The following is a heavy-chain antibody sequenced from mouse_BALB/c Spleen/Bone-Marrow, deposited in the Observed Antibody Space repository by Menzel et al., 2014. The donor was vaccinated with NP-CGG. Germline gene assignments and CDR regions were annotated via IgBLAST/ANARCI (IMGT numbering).Heavy chain of an antibody. CDR2: IDPANGNT. D-gene: IGHD1-1*01. Sequence: EVQLQQSGAELVKPGASVKLSCTASGFNIKDTYMHWVKQRPEQGLEWIGRIDPANGNTKYDPKFQGKATITADTSSNTAYLRLSSLTSEDTAVYYCASYYYGRYFDVWGAGTTVTVSA. CDR1: GFNIKDTY. CDR3: ASYYYGRYFDV. V-gene: IGHV14-3*02. J-gene: IGHJ1*01.